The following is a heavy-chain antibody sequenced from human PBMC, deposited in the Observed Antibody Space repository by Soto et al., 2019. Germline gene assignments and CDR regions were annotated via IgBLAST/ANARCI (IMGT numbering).Heavy chain of an antibody. D-gene: IGHD3-9*01. CDR3: ATGIDFGGLDKPNPALDT. CDR1: GFTPSRLN. J-gene: IGHJ3*02. CDR2: INSAGSII. V-gene: IGHV3-48*01. Sequence: EVQLVQSGGALVQPGGSLRLSCAASGFTPSRLNMNWVRKAPGKGLEWISYINSAGSIIYYADSVKGRFTISRDNAKNSLYLQMNSLRAEDTAVYYCATGIDFGGLDKPNPALDTWGQGTMVTVSS.